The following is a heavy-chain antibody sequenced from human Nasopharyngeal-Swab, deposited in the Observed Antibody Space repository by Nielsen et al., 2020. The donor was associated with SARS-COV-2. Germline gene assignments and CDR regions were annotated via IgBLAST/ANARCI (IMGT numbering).Heavy chain of an antibody. CDR2: INHSGST. V-gene: IGHV4-39*07. CDR3: ARGQERGYSYGYRGYYYYYMDV. J-gene: IGHJ6*03. D-gene: IGHD5-18*01. CDR1: GGSVSSGSYY. Sequence: SETLSLTCTVSGGSVSSGSYYWSWIRQPPGKGLEWIGEINHSGSTNYNPSLKSRVTISVDTSKNQFSLKLSSVTAADTAVYYCARGQERGYSYGYRGYYYYYMDVWGKGTTVTVSS.